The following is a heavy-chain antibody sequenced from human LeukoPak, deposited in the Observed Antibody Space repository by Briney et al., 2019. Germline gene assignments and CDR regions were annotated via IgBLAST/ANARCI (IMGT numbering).Heavy chain of an antibody. Sequence: SETLSLTCTVSGGSISSYYWSWIRQPPGKGLEWIGYIYYSGSTNYNPSLKSRVTISVDTSKNQFSLKLSSVTAADTAVYYRARFPDWYFDLWGRGTLVTVSS. CDR1: GGSISSYY. V-gene: IGHV4-59*01. J-gene: IGHJ2*01. CDR2: IYYSGST. CDR3: ARFPDWYFDL.